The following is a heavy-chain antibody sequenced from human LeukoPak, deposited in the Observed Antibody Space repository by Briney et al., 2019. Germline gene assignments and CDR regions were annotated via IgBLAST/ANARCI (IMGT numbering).Heavy chain of an antibody. CDR3: TISGYSYGSDFDY. J-gene: IGHJ4*02. D-gene: IGHD5-18*01. Sequence: PGGSLRLSCAASGFTFSRFWMTWVRQAPGTGLEWVGRIKSKTDGGTTDYAAPVKGRFTISRDDSKNTLYLQMNSLKTEDTAVYYCTISGYSYGSDFDYWGQGTLVTVSS. V-gene: IGHV3-15*01. CDR1: GFTFSRFW. CDR2: IKSKTDGGTT.